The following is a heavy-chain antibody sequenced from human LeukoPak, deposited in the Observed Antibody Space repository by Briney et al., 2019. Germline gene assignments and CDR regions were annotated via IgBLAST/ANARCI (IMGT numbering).Heavy chain of an antibody. J-gene: IGHJ4*02. D-gene: IGHD2-15*01. CDR2: IDQHGSEK. V-gene: IGHV3-7*01. CDR3: AKAVVAADSFEY. Sequence: QSGGSLRLSCVASGFTFRSYWMTWVRQAPGKGLEWVANIDQHGSEKQYVDSVKGRFTISRDNTKNLMFLQMDNLRVEDTAVYYCAKAVVAADSFEYWGQGTQVIVSS. CDR1: GFTFRSYW.